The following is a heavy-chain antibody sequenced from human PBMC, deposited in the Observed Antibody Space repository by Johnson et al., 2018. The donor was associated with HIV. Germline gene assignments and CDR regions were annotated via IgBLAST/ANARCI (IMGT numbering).Heavy chain of an antibody. CDR2: ISYDGSNK. CDR1: GFTFSSYA. Sequence: QVQLVESGGGVVQPGRSLRLSCAASGFTFSSYAMHWVRQAPGKGLEWVAVISYDGSNKYYADSVKGRFTISRDNSKNTLYLQMNSLRAEDTAVYYCARERAMVRGVPDAFDIWGPGTMVTVSS. CDR3: ARERAMVRGVPDAFDI. V-gene: IGHV3-30-3*01. J-gene: IGHJ3*02. D-gene: IGHD3-10*01.